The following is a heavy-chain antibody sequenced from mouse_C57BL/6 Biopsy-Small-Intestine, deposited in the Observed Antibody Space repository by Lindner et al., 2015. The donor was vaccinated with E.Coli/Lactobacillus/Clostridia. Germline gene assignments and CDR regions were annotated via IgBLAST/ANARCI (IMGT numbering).Heavy chain of an antibody. Sequence: VQLQESGPELIKPGASVRMSCTASGYTFTNYVIHWVKQKPGQGLEWIGYFNPYNDDTKYNEKFKDRATLTSDRSSSTAYMELSSLTSEDSAVYYCARYGPFYALDYWGQGTSVTVSS. CDR3: ARYGPFYALDY. V-gene: IGHV1-14*01. CDR1: GYTFTNYV. CDR2: FNPYNDDT. D-gene: IGHD1-1*02. J-gene: IGHJ4*01.